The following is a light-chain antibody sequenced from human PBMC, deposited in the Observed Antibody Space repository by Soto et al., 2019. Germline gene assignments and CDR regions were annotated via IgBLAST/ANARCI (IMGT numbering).Light chain of an antibody. CDR3: QQCYSPPWT. Sequence: DIVMTQSPASLAVSLGERAAIKCKSSQSVLVSSMNENCLGWYQQKPGQPPKLLIYWASTRASGVPDRFSGSGSGTDFTLTITNLQVEDVALYYCQQCYSPPWTFGQGTKVEIK. CDR1: QSVLVSSMNENC. CDR2: WAS. V-gene: IGKV4-1*01. J-gene: IGKJ1*01.